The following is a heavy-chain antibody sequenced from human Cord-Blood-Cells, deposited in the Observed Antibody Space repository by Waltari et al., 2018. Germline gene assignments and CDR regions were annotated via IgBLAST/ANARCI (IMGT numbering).Heavy chain of an antibody. D-gene: IGHD3-22*01. CDR1: GGSISSSSYY. J-gene: IGHJ2*01. CDR2: IYYSGST. Sequence: QLQLQESGPGLVKPSETLSLTCTVSGGSISSSSYYWGWIRQPPGKGLAGIGSIYYSGSTYYNPSLKSRVTISVDTSKNQFSLKLSSVTAADTAVYYCARAYDSSGYYYRGSYWYFDLWGRGTLVTVSS. CDR3: ARAYDSSGYYYRGSYWYFDL. V-gene: IGHV4-39*07.